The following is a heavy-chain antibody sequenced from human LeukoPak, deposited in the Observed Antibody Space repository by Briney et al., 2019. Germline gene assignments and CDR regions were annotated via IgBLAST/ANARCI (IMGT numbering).Heavy chain of an antibody. CDR3: ARAKGYSSKKRPHYYYYYMDV. CDR1: GGSINTYY. J-gene: IGHJ6*03. CDR2: IYTSGST. D-gene: IGHD6-13*01. V-gene: IGHV4-4*07. Sequence: SETLSLTCIVSGGSINTYYWSWIRQPAGKGLEWIGRIYTSGSTNYNPSLKSRVTMSVDTSKNQFSLRLSSVTAADTAVYYCARAKGYSSKKRPHYYYYYMDVWGKGTTVTVSS.